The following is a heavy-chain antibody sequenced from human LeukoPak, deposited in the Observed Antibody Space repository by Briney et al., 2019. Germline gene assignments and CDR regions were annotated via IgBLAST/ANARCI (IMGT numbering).Heavy chain of an antibody. J-gene: IGHJ4*02. CDR3: AKIPVSYSSGWSNFDY. Sequence: GGSLRLSCAASGFTFSSYDMSWVRQAPGKGLEWVSGISGSGGSTYYADSVKGRFTISRDNSKNTLYLQMNSLRAEDTAVYYCAKIPVSYSSGWSNFDYWGQGALVTVSS. CDR2: ISGSGGST. D-gene: IGHD6-19*01. CDR1: GFTFSSYD. V-gene: IGHV3-23*01.